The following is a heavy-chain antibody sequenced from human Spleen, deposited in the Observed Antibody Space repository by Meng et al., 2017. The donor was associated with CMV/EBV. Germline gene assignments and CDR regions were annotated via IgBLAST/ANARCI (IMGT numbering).Heavy chain of an antibody. CDR2: INHSGST. Sequence: QRWGAGRFKPSESLSLTRAVYGGSFSGSYWSWIRQTQGKGLEWIWEINHSGSTNYNPSFKSRGTISVDTSKNQFSLKLSSVTAADTAVYYCARGLEWLFQYFDYWGQGTLVTVSS. D-gene: IGHD3-3*01. CDR1: GGSFSGSY. V-gene: IGHV4-34*01. J-gene: IGHJ4*02. CDR3: ARGLEWLFQYFDY.